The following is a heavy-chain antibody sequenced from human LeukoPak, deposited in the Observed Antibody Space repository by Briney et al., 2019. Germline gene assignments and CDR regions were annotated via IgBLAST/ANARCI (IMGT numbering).Heavy chain of an antibody. CDR2: ISSSSSTI. V-gene: IGHV3-48*01. CDR3: ARDLDYGDFDY. CDR1: GFTFSSYS. J-gene: IGHJ4*02. D-gene: IGHD4-17*01. Sequence: GGSLRLSCAASGFTFSSYSMNWVRQAPGKGLEWVSYISSSSSTIYYADSVKGRFTISRDNAKNSLYLQMNSLRAEDTAVYYRARDLDYGDFDYWGQGTLVTVSS.